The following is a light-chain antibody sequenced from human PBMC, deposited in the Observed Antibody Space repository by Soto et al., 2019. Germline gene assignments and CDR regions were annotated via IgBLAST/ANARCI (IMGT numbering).Light chain of an antibody. CDR1: RDVGSD. Sequence: QMTQSPSSLSASVGEKIIITCRASRDVGSDVSWYKQNPGQAPKLLSYAASNLYTGVPSRFRGSRSGTEFTLTISSLQPEDFASYYCLQDYGDSWTFGQGTKVDIK. CDR3: LQDYGDSWT. CDR2: AAS. V-gene: IGKV1-6*01. J-gene: IGKJ1*01.